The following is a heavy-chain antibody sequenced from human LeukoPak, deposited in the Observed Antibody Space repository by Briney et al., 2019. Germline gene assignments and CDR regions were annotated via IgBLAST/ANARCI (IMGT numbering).Heavy chain of an antibody. CDR3: ARGRPHGNDY. J-gene: IGHJ4*02. V-gene: IGHV3-30-3*01. D-gene: IGHD4-23*01. CDR2: ISSDGSNK. Sequence: GRSLRLSCAASGFTFSSYVMHWVRQAPGKGLEWVAVISSDGSNKYCADSVKGRFTISRDNSKNTLYLQMNSLRVEDTAVYYCARGRPHGNDYWGQGTLVTVSS. CDR1: GFTFSSYV.